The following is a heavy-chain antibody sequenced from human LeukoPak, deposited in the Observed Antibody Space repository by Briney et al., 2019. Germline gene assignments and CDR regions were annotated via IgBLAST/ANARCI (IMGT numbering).Heavy chain of an antibody. CDR3: ATKPWLAPPLDS. Sequence: GGSLRLSCAASGFTFSKYWMLWVRQAPGKGLESVSRINTDGTVTTYADSVKGRFTVSRDNADNTMFLQMNSVRDEDTAVYYCATKPWLAPPLDSGGQGTPVTVSS. D-gene: IGHD6-19*01. CDR2: INTDGTVT. CDR1: GFTFSKYW. V-gene: IGHV3-74*01. J-gene: IGHJ4*02.